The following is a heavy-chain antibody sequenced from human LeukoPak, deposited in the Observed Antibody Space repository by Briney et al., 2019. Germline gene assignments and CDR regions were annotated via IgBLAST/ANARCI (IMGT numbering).Heavy chain of an antibody. D-gene: IGHD5-18*01. CDR3: ARARGYSYGTGWSDP. J-gene: IGHJ5*02. Sequence: SETPSLTCAVYVGSFRGYYWSWIREPPGKGLGWIGEISHSVSTNYTPSLKSRATISVDTSKSQFSLKLSSVTAADTAVFYCARARGYSYGTGWSDPWGQGTLVTVSS. V-gene: IGHV4-34*01. CDR2: ISHSVST. CDR1: VGSFRGYY.